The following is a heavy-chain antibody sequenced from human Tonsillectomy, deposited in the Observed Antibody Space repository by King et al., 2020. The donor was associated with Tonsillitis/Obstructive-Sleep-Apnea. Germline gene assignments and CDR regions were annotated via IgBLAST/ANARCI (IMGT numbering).Heavy chain of an antibody. V-gene: IGHV5-10-1*01. CDR1: GYSFTSYW. CDR2: IDPSDSYT. J-gene: IGHJ6*03. Sequence: ELQLVQSGAEVKKPGESLRISCKGSGYSFTSYWIIWVRQMPGKGLEWMGRIDPSDSYTNYSPSFQGHVTISTDKSISTAYLQWSSLKDSDTAMYYCARRQYYYDSSGQGYYYYYYMDVWGKGTTVTVSS. D-gene: IGHD3-22*01. CDR3: ARRQYYYDSSGQGYYYYYYMDV.